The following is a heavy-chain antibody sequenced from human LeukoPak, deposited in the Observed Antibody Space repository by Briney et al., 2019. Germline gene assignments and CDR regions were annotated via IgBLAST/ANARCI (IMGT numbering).Heavy chain of an antibody. J-gene: IGHJ4*02. CDR3: VGSVGWPAY. CDR1: GLSFNNCW. CDR2: IDNDGNT. Sequence: QTGRSLRLSCAASGLSFNNCWMHWVRQAPGKGLEWVSRIDNDGNTKYADSVKGRFTISRDNAKNTLYLQMNSLRADDTAVYYCVGSVGWPAYWGQGSLVTVSS. D-gene: IGHD6-19*01. V-gene: IGHV3-74*03.